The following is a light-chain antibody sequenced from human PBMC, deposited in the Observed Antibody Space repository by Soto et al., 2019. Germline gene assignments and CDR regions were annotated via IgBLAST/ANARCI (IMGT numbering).Light chain of an antibody. Sequence: EIVMTQSPATLSVSPGERATLSCRASQSVSNNLAWYQQTPGQAPRLLIYGASTRATGIPARFSGSGSGTEFTLTINSLQSEDFAVYYCQQYNNWPRTFGQGTKVDIK. CDR2: GAS. CDR3: QQYNNWPRT. CDR1: QSVSNN. V-gene: IGKV3-15*01. J-gene: IGKJ1*01.